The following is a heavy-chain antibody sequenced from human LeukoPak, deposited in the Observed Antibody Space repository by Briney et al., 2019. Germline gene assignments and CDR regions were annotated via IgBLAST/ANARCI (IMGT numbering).Heavy chain of an antibody. CDR3: AVSNWMDP. CDR2: IYSGGST. CDR1: GFTVSSNY. Sequence: QTGGSLRLSCAASGFTVSSNYMSWVRQAPGKGLEWVSVIYSGGSTYYADSVKDRFTISRDNSKNTLHLQMDSLTVEDTAVYYCAVSNWMDPWGQGTLVTVSS. J-gene: IGHJ5*02. V-gene: IGHV3-66*01.